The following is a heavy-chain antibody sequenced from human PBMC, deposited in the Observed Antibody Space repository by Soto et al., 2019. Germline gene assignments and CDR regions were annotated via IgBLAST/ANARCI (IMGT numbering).Heavy chain of an antibody. CDR3: AKGGNYYSSFDY. V-gene: IGHV3-30*18. CDR1: GFTFSTYG. J-gene: IGHJ4*02. CDR2: ISYDGSNK. D-gene: IGHD3-22*01. Sequence: GGSLRLSCAASGFTFSTYGMHWVRQPPGKGLEWVAVISYDGSNKYYADSVKGRFTISRDNSKNTLYLQMNSMSAEDTVVYYWAKGGNYYSSFDYWGQGTLVSVSS.